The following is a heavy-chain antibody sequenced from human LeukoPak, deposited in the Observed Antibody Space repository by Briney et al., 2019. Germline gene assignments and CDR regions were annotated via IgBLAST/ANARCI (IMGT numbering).Heavy chain of an antibody. J-gene: IGHJ4*02. CDR2: IFYSGST. CDR3: AKSYSNYPPYFDY. CDR1: GGSISNSNW. D-gene: IGHD4-11*01. V-gene: IGHV4-4*02. Sequence: SETLSLTCAVSGGSISNSNWWSWVRQPPEKGLEWIGEIFYSGSTNYNPSLKSRVTLSLDKSKNQFSLQLSSVTAADTAVYYCAKSYSNYPPYFDYWGQGTLVTVSS.